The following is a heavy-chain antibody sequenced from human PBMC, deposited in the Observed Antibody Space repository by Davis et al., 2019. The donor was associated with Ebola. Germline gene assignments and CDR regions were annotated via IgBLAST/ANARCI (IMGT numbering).Heavy chain of an antibody. CDR3: ARDGYCSGGSCYYGYYYYGMDV. CDR2: ISAYNGNT. V-gene: IGHV1-18*01. Sequence: ASVKVSCKASGYTFTSYGISWVRQAPGQGLEWMGWISAYNGNTSYAQKLQGRVTMTTDTSTSTAYMELRSLRSDDTAMYYCARDGYCSGGSCYYGYYYYGMDVWGQGTTVTVSS. J-gene: IGHJ6*02. CDR1: GYTFTSYG. D-gene: IGHD2-15*01.